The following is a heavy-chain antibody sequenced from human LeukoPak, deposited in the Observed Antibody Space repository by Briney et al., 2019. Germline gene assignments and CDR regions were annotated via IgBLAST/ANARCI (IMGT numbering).Heavy chain of an antibody. V-gene: IGHV3-11*01. CDR2: INSPGTTR. CDR1: GFTFSNYY. J-gene: IGHJ5*02. Sequence: GGSLRLSCVSSGFTFSNYYMSWLRPVPGKGLEWVSYINSPGTTRLYADSVKGRFTISRDNAKNSLYLQMNSRRAEDTAIYYCARDGGPRSWFGPWGQGTLVTVSS. D-gene: IGHD3-10*01. CDR3: ARDGGPRSWFGP.